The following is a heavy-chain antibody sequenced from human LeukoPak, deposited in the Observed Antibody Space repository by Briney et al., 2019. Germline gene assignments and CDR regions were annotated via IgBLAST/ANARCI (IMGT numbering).Heavy chain of an antibody. V-gene: IGHV4-59*11. CDR3: ARRYRGDSSNWGWFDP. Sequence: SETLSLTCTVSGGSISSHYWTWIRQPPGKGLEWIGYINYREYTNCNPSIKSRVAISVDMSKNQFSLKLTSVTAADTAEYYCARRYRGDSSNWGWFDPWGQGTLVTVSS. CDR2: INYREYT. CDR1: GGSISSHY. J-gene: IGHJ5*02. D-gene: IGHD3-22*01.